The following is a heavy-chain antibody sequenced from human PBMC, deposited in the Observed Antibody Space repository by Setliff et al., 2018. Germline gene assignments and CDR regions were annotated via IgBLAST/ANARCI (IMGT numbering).Heavy chain of an antibody. CDR3: ARESYYGSGYNY. D-gene: IGHD3-10*01. CDR2: IYYSGST. V-gene: IGHV4-59*11. Sequence: PSETLSLTCTVSGGSISSHYWSWIRQPPGKGLEWIGYIYYSGSTNYNPSLKSRVTISVDTSKNQFSLKLSSVTAADTAVYYCARESYYGSGYNYWGQGTLVTVSS. J-gene: IGHJ4*02. CDR1: GGSISSHY.